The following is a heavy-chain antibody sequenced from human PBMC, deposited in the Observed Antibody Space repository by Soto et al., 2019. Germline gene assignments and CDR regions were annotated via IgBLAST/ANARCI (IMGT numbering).Heavy chain of an antibody. CDR2: INAGNGNT. D-gene: IGHD6-13*01. J-gene: IGHJ4*02. CDR1: GYTFTGYA. V-gene: IGHV1-3*01. Sequence: ASVKVSCKASGYTFTGYAMHWVRQAPGQRLEWMGWINAGNGNTKYSQKFQGRVTITRDTSASTVYMELRSLRSDDTAVFYCARELRITTAGPRPYDYWGQGTLVTVSS. CDR3: ARELRITTAGPRPYDY.